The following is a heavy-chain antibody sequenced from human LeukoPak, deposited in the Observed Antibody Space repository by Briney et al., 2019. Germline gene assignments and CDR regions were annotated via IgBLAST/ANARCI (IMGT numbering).Heavy chain of an antibody. CDR3: ARDQLERTPRGAFDI. J-gene: IGHJ3*02. CDR1: GFTFSSYS. Sequence: GGSLRLSCAASGFTFSSYSMNWVRQAPGKGLEWVSSISSSSSYIYYADSVKGRFTISRDNAKNSLYLQMNSLRAEDTAVYYRARDQLERTPRGAFDIWGQGTMVTVSS. D-gene: IGHD1-1*01. V-gene: IGHV3-21*01. CDR2: ISSSSSYI.